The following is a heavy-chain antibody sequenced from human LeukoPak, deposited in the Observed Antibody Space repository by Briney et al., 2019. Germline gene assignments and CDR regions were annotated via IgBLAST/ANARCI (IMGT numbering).Heavy chain of an antibody. V-gene: IGHV3-30-3*01. CDR3: AREGYSYGSYYFDY. D-gene: IGHD5-18*01. J-gene: IGHJ4*02. CDR1: GFTFSSYA. Sequence: PGRSLRLSCAASGFTFSSYAMLWVRQAPGKGLEWVAVISYDGTNKYYADSVKGRFTISRDNSKNTLYLQMNSLRAEDTAVYYCAREGYSYGSYYFDYWGQGTLVTVSS. CDR2: ISYDGTNK.